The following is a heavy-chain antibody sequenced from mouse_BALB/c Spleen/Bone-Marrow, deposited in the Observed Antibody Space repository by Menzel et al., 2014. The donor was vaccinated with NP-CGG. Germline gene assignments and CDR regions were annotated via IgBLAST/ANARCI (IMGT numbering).Heavy chain of an antibody. J-gene: IGHJ3*01. Sequence: QVQLTETGPELVKPGALVKISCKASGFTFRSYDINWVKQRPGQGLEWIGWIYPGDGSTKYNEKFKGKATLTADKSSSTAYMQLSSLTSDNSAVYFCARSGDSSGYGFAYWGQWTLVTVSA. CDR2: IYPGDGST. V-gene: IGHV1S56*01. D-gene: IGHD3-2*01. CDR3: ARSGDSSGYGFAY. CDR1: GFTFRSYD.